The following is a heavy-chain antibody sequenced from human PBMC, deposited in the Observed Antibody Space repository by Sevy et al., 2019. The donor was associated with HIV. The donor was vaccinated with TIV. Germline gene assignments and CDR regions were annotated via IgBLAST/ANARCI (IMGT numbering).Heavy chain of an antibody. J-gene: IGHJ4*02. D-gene: IGHD1-26*01. CDR1: GYTFTSYG. CDR3: ARLLGSTEFGYYFDY. Sequence: ASVKVSCKASGYTFTSYGLSWVRQAPGQGLEWMGGIRPYNGNTDYAQKPQGRVTVATDTSTTTAYMELRSLRSDDTALYYCARLLGSTEFGYYFDYWGQGTLVTVSS. CDR2: IRPYNGNT. V-gene: IGHV1-18*01.